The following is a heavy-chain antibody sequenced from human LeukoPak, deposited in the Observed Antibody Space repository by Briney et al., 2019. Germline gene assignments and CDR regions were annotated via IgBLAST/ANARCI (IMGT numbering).Heavy chain of an antibody. J-gene: IGHJ5*02. CDR3: ARQTYYHGSGSYPWFDP. V-gene: IGHV4-39*01. CDR1: GDSISNSVSYY. Sequence: PSETLSLTCTVSGDSISNSVSYYWGWIRQPPGNGLEWIGSIYYSGRTDYNPSLESRVTISVDTSKNQFSLNLRSVTAADTAVYYCARQTYYHGSGSYPWFDPRGQGTLVTVSS. CDR2: IYYSGRT. D-gene: IGHD3-10*01.